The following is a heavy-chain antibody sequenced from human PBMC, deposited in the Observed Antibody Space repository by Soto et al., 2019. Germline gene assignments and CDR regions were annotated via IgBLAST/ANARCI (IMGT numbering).Heavy chain of an antibody. Sequence: GGSLRLSCAASGFTFSSYGMHWVRQAPGKGLEWVAVISYDGSNKYYADSVKGRFTISRDNSKNTLYLQMNSLRAEDTAVYYCANFAGRVDDYWGQGTLGTVSS. CDR2: ISYDGSNK. V-gene: IGHV3-30*18. J-gene: IGHJ4*02. CDR3: ANFAGRVDDY. D-gene: IGHD3-16*01. CDR1: GFTFSSYG.